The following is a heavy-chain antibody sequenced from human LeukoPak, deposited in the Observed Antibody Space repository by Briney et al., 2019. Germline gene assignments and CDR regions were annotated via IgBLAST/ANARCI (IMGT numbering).Heavy chain of an antibody. CDR3: ARDGGTPY. J-gene: IGHJ4*02. D-gene: IGHD3-16*01. V-gene: IGHV3-9*01. CDR2: INWSSRSI. Sequence: PGRSLRLSCAASGFTFDDYAMHWVRQAPGRGLEWASVINWSSRSIGYADSVKGRFTISRDNAKNTLYLQMNSLRAEDTAVYYCARDGGTPYWGQGTLVTVSS. CDR1: GFTFDDYA.